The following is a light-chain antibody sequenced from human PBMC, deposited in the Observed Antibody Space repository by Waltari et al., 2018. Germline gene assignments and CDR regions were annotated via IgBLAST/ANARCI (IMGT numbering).Light chain of an antibody. Sequence: QSALTQPASVSGSPGQAINISCTGTNSDVGAYNLVSWYQQYPGRAPRLMIYEARNRASGVSNRFSASKSGNTASLTISGLQADDEADYYCCSYGGSYTWVFGGGTKVTVL. J-gene: IGLJ3*02. CDR3: CSYGGSYTWV. CDR2: EAR. V-gene: IGLV2-23*01. CDR1: NSDVGAYNL.